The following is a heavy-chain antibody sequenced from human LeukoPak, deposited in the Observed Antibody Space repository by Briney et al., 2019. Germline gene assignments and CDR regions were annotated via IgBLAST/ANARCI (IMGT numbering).Heavy chain of an antibody. D-gene: IGHD3-3*01. Sequence: GSLRLSCAASGITVTRHYMNWVRQAPGKGLEWIGEINHSGSTNYNPSLKSRVTISVDTSKNQFSLKLSSVTAADTAVYYCARGRNVLRFLEWLHFDYWGQGTLVTVSS. CDR2: INHSGST. V-gene: IGHV4-34*01. CDR3: ARGRNVLRFLEWLHFDY. J-gene: IGHJ4*02. CDR1: GITVTRHY.